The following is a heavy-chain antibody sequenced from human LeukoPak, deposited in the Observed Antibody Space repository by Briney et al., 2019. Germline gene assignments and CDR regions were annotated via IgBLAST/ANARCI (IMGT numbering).Heavy chain of an antibody. Sequence: ASVKVSCKASGYTFTGYYMHWVRQAPGQGLEWMGWINPNSGDTHYAQKFQGRVTVTRDTPISTAYMELNRLRSDDTAVYYCAGDWDYYNSRNYRSKWFDPWGQGTLVTVSS. CDR2: INPNSGDT. J-gene: IGHJ5*02. V-gene: IGHV1-2*02. CDR3: AGDWDYYNSRNYRSKWFDP. D-gene: IGHD3-10*01. CDR1: GYTFTGYY.